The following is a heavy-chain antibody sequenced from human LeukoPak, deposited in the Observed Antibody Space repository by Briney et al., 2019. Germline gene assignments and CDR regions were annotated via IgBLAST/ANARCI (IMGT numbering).Heavy chain of an antibody. J-gene: IGHJ4*02. CDR2: ISYSGSP. Sequence: SETLSLTCTVSGDSISSSGHWWGWIRQPPGEGLEWIGSISYSGSPSYNPSLKSRVTISVDTSKNQFSLKLSSVTAAGTAVYYCARGNIVVVVAATTANRRSGLFDYWGQGTLVTVSS. CDR3: ARGNIVVVVAATTANRRSGLFDY. D-gene: IGHD2-15*01. V-gene: IGHV4-39*07. CDR1: GDSISSSGHW.